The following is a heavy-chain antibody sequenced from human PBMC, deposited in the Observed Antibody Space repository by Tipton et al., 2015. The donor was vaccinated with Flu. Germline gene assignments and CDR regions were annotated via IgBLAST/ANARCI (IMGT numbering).Heavy chain of an antibody. CDR3: ARDRFRASITGTTIPDY. CDR2: IKQDGSEK. CDR1: GFTFSSYW. Sequence: SLRLSCAASGFTFSSYWMSWVRQAPGKGLEWVANIKQDGSEKYYVDSVKGRFTISRDNAKNSLYLQMNSLRAEDTAVYYCARDRFRASITGTTIPDYWGQGTLVTVSS. V-gene: IGHV3-7*01. J-gene: IGHJ4*02. D-gene: IGHD1-7*01.